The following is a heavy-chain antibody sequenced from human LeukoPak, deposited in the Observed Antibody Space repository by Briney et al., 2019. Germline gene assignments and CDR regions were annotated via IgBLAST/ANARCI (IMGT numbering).Heavy chain of an antibody. CDR2: IGSNGGST. Sequence: GGSLRLSCAASGFTFSSYAMHWVRQAPGKGLEYVSAIGSNGGSTYYANSVKGRFTISRDNSKNTLYLQMGSLRAEDMAVYYCAREGSDSPFDYWGQGTLVTVSS. CDR1: GFTFSSYA. D-gene: IGHD3-22*01. CDR3: AREGSDSPFDY. V-gene: IGHV3-64*01. J-gene: IGHJ4*02.